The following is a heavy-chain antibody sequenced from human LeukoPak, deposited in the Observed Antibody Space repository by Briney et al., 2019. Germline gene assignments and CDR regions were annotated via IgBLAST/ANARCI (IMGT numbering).Heavy chain of an antibody. CDR1: GFTFSSYG. Sequence: PGRSLRLSCAASGFTFSSYGMHWVRQAPGKGLEWVAVIWYDGSNKHYADSVKGRFTISRDNSKNTLYLQMNSLRAEDTAVYYCARGSLYYYNSSGTDYWGQGTLVTVSS. CDR3: ARGSLYYYNSSGTDY. CDR2: IWYDGSNK. D-gene: IGHD3-22*01. V-gene: IGHV3-33*01. J-gene: IGHJ4*02.